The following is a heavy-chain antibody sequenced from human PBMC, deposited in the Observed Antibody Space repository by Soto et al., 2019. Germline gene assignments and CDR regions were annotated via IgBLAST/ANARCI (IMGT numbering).Heavy chain of an antibody. D-gene: IGHD3-16*01. CDR1: GFTFSSYG. J-gene: IGHJ3*02. Sequence: QVQLVESGGGVVQPGRSLRLSCAASGFTFSSYGMHWVRQAPGKGLEWVAVISYDGSNKYYADSVKGRFTISRDNSKNTLYLQMNGLRAEDTAVYYCAKILTLGGAFDIWGQGTMVTVSS. V-gene: IGHV3-30*18. CDR2: ISYDGSNK. CDR3: AKILTLGGAFDI.